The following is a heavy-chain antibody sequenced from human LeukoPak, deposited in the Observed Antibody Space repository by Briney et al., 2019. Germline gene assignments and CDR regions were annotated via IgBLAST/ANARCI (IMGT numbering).Heavy chain of an antibody. J-gene: IGHJ4*02. V-gene: IGHV1-46*01. CDR3: ARDPKDDTSGYYYFDY. CDR2: INPRGGST. CDR1: GYTFSDYY. D-gene: IGHD3-22*01. Sequence: VASVKVSCKASGYTFSDYYMHWVRQAPGQGLEWMGIINPRGGSTIYSQKFQGRVAMTRDMSTSTVYMELSSLRSEDTALYYCARDPKDDTSGYYYFDYWGQGTLVTVSS.